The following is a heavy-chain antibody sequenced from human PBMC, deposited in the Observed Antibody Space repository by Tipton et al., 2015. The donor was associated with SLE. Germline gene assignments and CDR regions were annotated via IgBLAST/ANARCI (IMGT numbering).Heavy chain of an antibody. CDR1: GDSVRANY. D-gene: IGHD1-26*01. J-gene: IGHJ3*02. V-gene: IGHV4-59*02. CDR2: KSTTGTT. Sequence: LRLSCTVSGDSVRANYWSWIRQSPGKGLEWIGFKSTTGTTIYNPSLKSRVTIAVDTSKNQYSLRLTSVTAADSAVYFCARGWIVGPTSSFDIWGQGTMVTVSS. CDR3: ARGWIVGPTSSFDI.